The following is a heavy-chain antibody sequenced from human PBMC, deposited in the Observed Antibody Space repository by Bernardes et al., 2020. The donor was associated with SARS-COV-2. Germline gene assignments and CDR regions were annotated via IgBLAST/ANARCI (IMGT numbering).Heavy chain of an antibody. Sequence: GGSLRLSCAASGFTFSSYAMSWVRQAPGKGLEWVSAISGSGGSTYYADSVKGRFTISRDNSKNTLYLQMNSLRAEDTAVYYCAKGNSRITIFGVVNPGAFDIWGQGTMVTVSS. D-gene: IGHD3-3*01. V-gene: IGHV3-23*01. J-gene: IGHJ3*02. CDR1: GFTFSSYA. CDR3: AKGNSRITIFGVVNPGAFDI. CDR2: ISGSGGST.